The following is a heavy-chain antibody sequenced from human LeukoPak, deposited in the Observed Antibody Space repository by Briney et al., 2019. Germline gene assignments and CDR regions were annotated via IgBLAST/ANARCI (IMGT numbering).Heavy chain of an antibody. CDR2: IGGIVDNT. Sequence: GGSLRLSCAASGFTFSSYAMSWVRQAPGRGLEWVSLIGGIVDNTHYADSVKGRFTISRDNSKNTLYLQMNSLRAEDTAIYYCAKGQVPSALGSFDFWGQGTLVTVS. J-gene: IGHJ4*02. D-gene: IGHD3-10*01. CDR3: AKGQVPSALGSFDF. CDR1: GFTFSSYA. V-gene: IGHV3-23*01.